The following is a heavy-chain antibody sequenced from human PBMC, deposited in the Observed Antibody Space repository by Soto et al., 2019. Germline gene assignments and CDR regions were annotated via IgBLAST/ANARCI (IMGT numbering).Heavy chain of an antibody. D-gene: IGHD3-16*01. CDR2: ISGSGGST. CDR3: AKDLGFGGVTRGLYGMDV. Sequence: EVQLLESGGGLVQPGGSLRLSCAASGFTFSSYAMSWVRQAPGKGLEWVSAISGSGGSTYYADSVKGRFTISRDNSKNTLYLQMNSLRAEDTAVYYCAKDLGFGGVTRGLYGMDVWGQGTTVTVSS. CDR1: GFTFSSYA. J-gene: IGHJ6*02. V-gene: IGHV3-23*01.